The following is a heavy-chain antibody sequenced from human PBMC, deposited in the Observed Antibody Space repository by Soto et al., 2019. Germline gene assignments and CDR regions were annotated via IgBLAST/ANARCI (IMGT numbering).Heavy chain of an antibody. CDR2: INHSGST. CDR1: GGSFSGYY. Sequence: PSETLSLTCAVYGGSFSGYYWSWIRQPPGKGLEWIGEINHSGSTNYNPSPKSRAIISVDTSKNQFSLKLRSVSAADTAVYYCARGARDSSGYYSIDYWGQGTQVTVSS. J-gene: IGHJ4*02. CDR3: ARGARDSSGYYSIDY. D-gene: IGHD3-22*01. V-gene: IGHV4-34*01.